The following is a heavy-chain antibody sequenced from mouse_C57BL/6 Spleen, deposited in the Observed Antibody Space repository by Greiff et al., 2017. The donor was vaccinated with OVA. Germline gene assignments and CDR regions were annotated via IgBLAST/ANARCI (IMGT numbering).Heavy chain of an antibody. J-gene: IGHJ3*01. CDR3: ARGHYDEGFAY. D-gene: IGHD2-4*01. V-gene: IGHV1-64*01. Sequence: VQLQQSGAELVKPGASVKLSCKASGYTFTSYWMHWVKQRPGQGLEWIGMIHPNSGSTNYNEKFKSKATLTVDNSSSTAYMQLSSLTSEDSAVYYCARGHYDEGFAYWGQGTLVTVSA. CDR1: GYTFTSYW. CDR2: IHPNSGST.